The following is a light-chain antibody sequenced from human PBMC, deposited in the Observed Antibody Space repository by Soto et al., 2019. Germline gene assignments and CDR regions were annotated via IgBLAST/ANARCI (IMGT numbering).Light chain of an antibody. CDR2: DVS. V-gene: IGLV2-14*03. CDR3: TSYTTNKTPL. J-gene: IGLJ2*01. Sequence: QSALTQPASVSGSPGQSITISCTGTSSDVGGYNYVSWYQQHPGKAPKLMIYDVSSRPSGVSNRFSGSKSGNTASLTISGLLSEDEAEYYCTSYTTNKTPLFGGGTQLTVL. CDR1: SSDVGGYNY.